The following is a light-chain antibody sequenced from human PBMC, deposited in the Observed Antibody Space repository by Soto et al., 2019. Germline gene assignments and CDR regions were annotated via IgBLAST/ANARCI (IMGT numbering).Light chain of an antibody. CDR2: AAS. V-gene: IGKV1-27*01. Sequence: DIQLTQSPSSLSASVGDRVTITCRASQGISTSLAWYQQRPGTVPKLLMSAASTLQSGVPSRFSGSGSGTDFTLTICSLQPDDSSTYYCQKYDSVPTFGPGTKVEIK. J-gene: IGKJ1*01. CDR3: QKYDSVPT. CDR1: QGISTS.